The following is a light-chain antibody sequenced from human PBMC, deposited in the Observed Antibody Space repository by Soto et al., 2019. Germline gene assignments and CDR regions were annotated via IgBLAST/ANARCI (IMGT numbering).Light chain of an antibody. CDR3: QEFSSYPHS. Sequence: ELVITHKPFTLSVTPEERATLSCRASQSISSNLAWYQQKPGQAPRLLIYDACSRATGIPDRFSGGGSGTDFTLTISRLEPEDFAVYYCQEFSSYPHSFGGGGNVDIK. CDR1: QSISSN. V-gene: IGKV3-20*01. CDR2: DAC. J-gene: IGKJ4*01.